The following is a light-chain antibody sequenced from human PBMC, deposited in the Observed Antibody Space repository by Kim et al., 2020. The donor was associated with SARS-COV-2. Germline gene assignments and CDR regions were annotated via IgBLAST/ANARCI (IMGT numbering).Light chain of an antibody. V-gene: IGLV2-11*01. Sequence: HSITISFTGTSSDVGGYNYVSWYQQHPGKAPKLLIYAVNKRPSGVPDRFSGSKSGNSASLTISGLQAEDEADYYCCSYAATGSARVFGGGTKVTVL. J-gene: IGLJ2*01. CDR2: AVN. CDR3: CSYAATGSARV. CDR1: SSDVGGYNY.